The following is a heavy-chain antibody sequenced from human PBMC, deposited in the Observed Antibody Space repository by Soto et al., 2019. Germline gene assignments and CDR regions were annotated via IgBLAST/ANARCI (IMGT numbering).Heavy chain of an antibody. Sequence: QVQLVESGGGVVQPGRSLRLSCAASGFTFSSYAMHWVRQAPGKGLEWVAVISYDGSNKYYADSVKGRFTISRDNSKNTLYLQMNSLRAEDTAVYYCASSEPPGYYYYYGMDVW. J-gene: IGHJ6*01. V-gene: IGHV3-30-3*01. CDR1: GFTFSSYA. CDR3: ASSEPPGYYYYYGMDV. D-gene: IGHD1-26*01. CDR2: ISYDGSNK.